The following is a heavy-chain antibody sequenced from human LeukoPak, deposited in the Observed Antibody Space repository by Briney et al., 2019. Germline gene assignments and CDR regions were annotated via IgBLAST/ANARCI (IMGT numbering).Heavy chain of an antibody. V-gene: IGHV1-18*01. J-gene: IGHJ4*02. D-gene: IGHD2-15*01. CDR1: GYTFTSYG. CDR2: ISAYNGNT. Sequence: ASVKVSCKASGYTFTSYGISWVRQAPGQGLEWMGWISAYNGNTNYAQKLQGRVTMTTDTSTSTDYMELRSLRSDDTAVYYCARDLGYCSGGSCYPFDYWGQGTLVTVSS. CDR3: ARDLGYCSGGSCYPFDY.